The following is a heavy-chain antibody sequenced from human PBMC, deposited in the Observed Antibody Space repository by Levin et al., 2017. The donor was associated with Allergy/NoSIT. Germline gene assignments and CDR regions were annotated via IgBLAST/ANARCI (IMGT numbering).Heavy chain of an antibody. CDR2: ISSSSSSI. D-gene: IGHD6-19*01. CDR1: GFTFTSYS. V-gene: IGHV3-21*01. Sequence: GESLKISCAASGFTFTSYSMNWVRQAPGKGLEWVSSISSSSSSIYYADSVKGRFTISRDNAKNSLYLQMNSLRAEDTAIYYCARDLEQWLVRADAFDIWGQGTMVTVSS. CDR3: ARDLEQWLVRADAFDI. J-gene: IGHJ3*02.